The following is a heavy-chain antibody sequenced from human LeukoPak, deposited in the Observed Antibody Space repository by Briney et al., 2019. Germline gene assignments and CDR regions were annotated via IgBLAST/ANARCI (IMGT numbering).Heavy chain of an antibody. J-gene: IGHJ5*02. CDR1: GGSISSSNW. CDR3: ARAYCSGGSCYSSRGMFDP. Sequence: PSETLSLTCAVSGGSISSSNWWSWVRQPPGKGLEWIGEISHSGSTNYNPFLKSRVTISVDTSKNQFSLKLSSVTAADTAVYYCARAYCSGGSCYSSRGMFDPWGQGTLVTVSS. CDR2: ISHSGST. V-gene: IGHV4-4*02. D-gene: IGHD2-15*01.